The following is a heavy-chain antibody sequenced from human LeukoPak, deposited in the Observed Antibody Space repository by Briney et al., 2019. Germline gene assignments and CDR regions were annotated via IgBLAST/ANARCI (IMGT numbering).Heavy chain of an antibody. J-gene: IGHJ4*02. D-gene: IGHD3-3*01. V-gene: IGHV4-39*07. CDR1: GGSFSNTTSY. CDR2: VFYSGRT. Sequence: SETLSLTCTVSGGSFSNTTSYWGWIRQPPGKGLEWIGSVFYSGRTYYNPSLKSRVTISVDTSKNQFSLKLSSVTAADTAVYYCARVVPEHGFWSGYSSYYFDYWGQGTLVTVSS. CDR3: ARVVPEHGFWSGYSSYYFDY.